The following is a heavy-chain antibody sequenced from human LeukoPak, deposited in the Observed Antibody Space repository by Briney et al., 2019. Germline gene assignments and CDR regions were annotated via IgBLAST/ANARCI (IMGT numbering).Heavy chain of an antibody. D-gene: IGHD6-6*01. Sequence: PSETPSLTCSVSGGSISSSNYYWGWIRQPPGKGLEWIGSIYYSGSTYYNPSLESRVTISVDTSKNQFSLRVSSVTAADTAVYYCARRGASSSEEYWGQGTLVIVSS. CDR1: GGSISSSNYY. V-gene: IGHV4-39*01. CDR2: IYYSGST. J-gene: IGHJ4*02. CDR3: ARRGASSSEEY.